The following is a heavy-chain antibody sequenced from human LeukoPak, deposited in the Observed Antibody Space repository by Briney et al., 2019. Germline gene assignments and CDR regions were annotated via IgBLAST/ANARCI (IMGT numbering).Heavy chain of an antibody. V-gene: IGHV4-34*01. CDR1: GGSFSGYY. CDR2: INHSGST. CDR3: ARGSSFRGYISSWHLYYYYYMDV. D-gene: IGHD6-13*01. Sequence: KPSETLSLTCAVYGGSFSGYYWSWIRQPPGKGLEWIGEINHSGSTNYNPSLKSRVTISVDTSKNQFSLKLSSVTAADTAVYYCARGSSFRGYISSWHLYYYYYMDVSGKGTTVTVSS. J-gene: IGHJ6*03.